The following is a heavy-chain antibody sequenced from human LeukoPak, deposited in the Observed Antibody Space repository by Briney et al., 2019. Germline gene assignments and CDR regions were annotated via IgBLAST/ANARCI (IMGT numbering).Heavy chain of an antibody. D-gene: IGHD6-19*01. CDR2: IWYDGSNK. CDR3: AKVVAGGWYYFDY. CDR1: GFTFSSYG. J-gene: IGHJ4*02. V-gene: IGHV3-33*06. Sequence: ARSLRLSCAASGFTFSSYGMHWVRQAPGKGLEWVAVIWYDGSNKYYADSVKGRFTISRNNSKNTLYLQMNSLRAEDTAVYYCAKVVAGGWYYFDYWGQGTLVTVSS.